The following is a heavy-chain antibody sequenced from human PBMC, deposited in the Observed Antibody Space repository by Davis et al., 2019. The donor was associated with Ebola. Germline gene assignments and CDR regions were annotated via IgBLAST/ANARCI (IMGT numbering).Heavy chain of an antibody. D-gene: IGHD2-15*01. CDR2: INHSGST. J-gene: IGHJ4*02. CDR3: ARGRGIYCSGGSCYPGLDY. CDR1: GGSISSGGYY. Sequence: SETLSLTCTVSGGSISSGGYYWSWIRQPPGKGLEWIGEINHSGSTNYNPSLKSRVTISVDTSKNQFSLKLSSVTAADTAVYYCARGRGIYCSGGSCYPGLDYWGQGTLVTVSS. V-gene: IGHV4-39*07.